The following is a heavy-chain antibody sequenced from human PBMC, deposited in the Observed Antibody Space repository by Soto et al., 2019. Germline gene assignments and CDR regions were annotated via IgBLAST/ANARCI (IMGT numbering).Heavy chain of an antibody. J-gene: IGHJ5*02. CDR1: GYTFTSYG. CDR3: ARVAVIVATITGWFDP. V-gene: IGHV1-18*01. CDR2: ISAYNGNT. Sequence: ASVKVSCKASGYTFTSYGISWVRQAPGQGLEWMGWISAYNGNTNYAQKLQGRVTMTTDTSTSTAYMELRSLRSDDTAVYYCARVAVIVATITGWFDPWGQGTLVTVSS. D-gene: IGHD5-12*01.